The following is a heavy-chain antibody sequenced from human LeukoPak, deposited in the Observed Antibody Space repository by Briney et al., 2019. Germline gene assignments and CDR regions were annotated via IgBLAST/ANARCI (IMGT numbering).Heavy chain of an antibody. CDR2: INPSGNT. V-gene: IGHV4-34*01. J-gene: IGHJ4*02. CDR1: GGSFSGYY. Sequence: PSETLSLTCAVYGGSFSGYYWSWIRESPGKGLEWIGEINPSGNTNYNPSLKSRATISVDTSKNQFSLKLTSAAAADTTVYYCARRRDGHIYPFDYWGQGTLVTVSS. D-gene: IGHD5-24*01. CDR3: ARRRDGHIYPFDY.